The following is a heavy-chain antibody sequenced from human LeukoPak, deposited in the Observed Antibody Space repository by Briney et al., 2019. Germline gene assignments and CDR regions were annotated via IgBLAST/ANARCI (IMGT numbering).Heavy chain of an antibody. J-gene: IGHJ4*02. CDR2: IYYGGGT. CDR1: GGSISAYY. V-gene: IGHV4-59*01. Sequence: SETLSLTCTVSGGSISAYYWSWIRQPPWKGLEWIAYIYYGGGTNNNPSLKSRVTISVDMSKNQFSLKLSSVTAADTAVYYCARGSYGGPFDYWGQGTLVTVSS. D-gene: IGHD2-8*01. CDR3: ARGSYGGPFDY.